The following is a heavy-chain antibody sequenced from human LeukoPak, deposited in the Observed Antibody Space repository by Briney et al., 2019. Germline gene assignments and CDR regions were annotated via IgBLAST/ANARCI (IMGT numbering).Heavy chain of an antibody. D-gene: IGHD2-21*01. CDR3: AKDFRIGYSAHFDY. CDR2: LYENCGTT. Sequence: GGSLRLSCVGSGFTFRSHAMSWVRQAPEKGLQFVSGLYENCGTTYYADSVKGRFSISRDNSKNTLYLQMDSLRGEDTAVYYCAKDFRIGYSAHFDYWGQGALVTVSS. V-gene: IGHV3-23*01. CDR1: GFTFRSHA. J-gene: IGHJ4*02.